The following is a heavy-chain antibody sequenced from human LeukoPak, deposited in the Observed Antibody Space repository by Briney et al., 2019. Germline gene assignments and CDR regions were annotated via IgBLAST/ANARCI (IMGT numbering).Heavy chain of an antibody. CDR2: IYTSGGT. CDR1: GGSISSYY. V-gene: IGHV4-4*07. CDR3: ARGPNPMYSSSWYFDY. D-gene: IGHD6-13*01. Sequence: PSETLSLTCTASGGSISSYYWSWIRQPAGKGLEWIGRIYTSGGTNYNPSPKSRVTMSVDTSKNQFSLKLSSVTAADTAVYYCARGPNPMYSSSWYFDYWGQGTLVTVSS. J-gene: IGHJ4*02.